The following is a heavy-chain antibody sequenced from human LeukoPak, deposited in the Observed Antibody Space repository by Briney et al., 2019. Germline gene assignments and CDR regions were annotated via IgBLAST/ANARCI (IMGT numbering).Heavy chain of an antibody. Sequence: SETLSLTCAAYGGSFSGYYWSWIRQPPGKGLEWIGEINHSGSTNYNPSLKSRVTISVDTSKNQSSLKLSSVTAADTAVYYCAREYSSSWYHTLDYYYYYCMDVWGKGTTVTVSS. D-gene: IGHD6-13*01. CDR2: INHSGST. V-gene: IGHV4-34*01. CDR3: AREYSSSWYHTLDYYYYYCMDV. J-gene: IGHJ6*03. CDR1: GGSFSGYY.